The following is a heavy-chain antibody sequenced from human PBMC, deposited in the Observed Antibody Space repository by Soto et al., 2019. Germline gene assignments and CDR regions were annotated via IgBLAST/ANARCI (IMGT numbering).Heavy chain of an antibody. CDR3: ARLPDRGSSGYRYSN. CDR2: ISPNRGGT. Sequence: ASVKVSCKASGYSFTGYYLQWVRQAPGQGLEWMGCISPNRGGTNYAQNFQGRVTMTRDTSISTAYMELNRLTSDDTAAYYCARLPDRGSSGYRYSNWGRGTLVAVSS. CDR1: GYSFTGYY. J-gene: IGHJ4*02. V-gene: IGHV1-2*02. D-gene: IGHD3-22*01.